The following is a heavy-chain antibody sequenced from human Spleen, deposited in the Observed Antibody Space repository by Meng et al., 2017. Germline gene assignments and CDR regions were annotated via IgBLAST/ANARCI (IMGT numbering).Heavy chain of an antibody. V-gene: IGHV1-18*01. Sequence: ASVKVSCKASGYIFTSYGINWVRQAPGQGLEWMGWISTYNGNTNFAQKFQGRVTMTTDTSTSTAYMELGSLGSDDTAVYYCTRGPYYYETSHIDNWGQGTLVTVSS. CDR2: ISTYNGNT. D-gene: IGHD3-22*01. CDR1: GYIFTSYG. J-gene: IGHJ4*02. CDR3: TRGPYYYETSHIDN.